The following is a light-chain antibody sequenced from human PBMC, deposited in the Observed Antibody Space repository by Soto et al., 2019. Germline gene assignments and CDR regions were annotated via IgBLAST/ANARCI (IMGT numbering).Light chain of an antibody. CDR3: HQYYCAPLY. J-gene: IGKJ4*01. CDR1: PSVLTTDPNNKNY. V-gene: IGKV4-1*01. CDR2: WAS. Sequence: DIVMTPSPDSLAVSLGERATITCRSSPSVLTTDPNNKNYLAWYQHISGQPPRLLIYWASTLESGVPDRLSGSGSGTEFTLTNSSLQAEDEAFYIGHQYYCAPLYFGAGTKVEVK.